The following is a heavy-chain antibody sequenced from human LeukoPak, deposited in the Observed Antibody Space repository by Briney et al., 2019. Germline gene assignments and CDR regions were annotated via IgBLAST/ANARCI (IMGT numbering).Heavy chain of an antibody. CDR1: GFTFDDYA. Sequence: LRLSCAASGFTFDDYAMHWVRQAPGKGLEWVSGISWNSGSIGYADSVKGRFTISRDNAKNSLYLQMNSLRAEDTALYYCATGSTPGIAAAGTFDYWGQGTLVTVSS. CDR3: ATGSTPGIAAAGTFDY. D-gene: IGHD6-13*01. J-gene: IGHJ4*02. V-gene: IGHV3-9*01. CDR2: ISWNSGSI.